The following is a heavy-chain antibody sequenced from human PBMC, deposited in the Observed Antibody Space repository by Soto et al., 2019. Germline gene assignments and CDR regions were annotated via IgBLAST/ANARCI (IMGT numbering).Heavy chain of an antibody. J-gene: IGHJ4*02. D-gene: IGHD6-13*01. V-gene: IGHV4-4*07. CDR1: GGSISSYY. CDR3: ARDIGAAGRIND. CDR2: IYTSGST. Sequence: QVQLQESGPGLVKPSETLSLTCTVSGGSISSYYWSWIRQPAGKGLEWIGRIYTSGSTNYNPSLKSRVTIAVDTSKSQYSLKLSSVTAEDTAVYYCARDIGAAGRINDWGQGSLVTVSS.